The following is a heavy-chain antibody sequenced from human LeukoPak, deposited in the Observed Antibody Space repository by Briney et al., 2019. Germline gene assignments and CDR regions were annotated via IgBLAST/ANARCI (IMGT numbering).Heavy chain of an antibody. J-gene: IGHJ4*02. D-gene: IGHD6-19*01. CDR2: IGGDGRAT. Sequence: GGSLRLSCAASGFTFSSYAMNWVRQAPGKGLVWVSTIGGDGRATHYADSVKDRFTISRANSKNTLFLQMNSLRAEDTAVYYCAKSGSRDWDYFDYWGQGTLVTASS. V-gene: IGHV3-23*01. CDR1: GFTFSSYA. CDR3: AKSGSRDWDYFDY.